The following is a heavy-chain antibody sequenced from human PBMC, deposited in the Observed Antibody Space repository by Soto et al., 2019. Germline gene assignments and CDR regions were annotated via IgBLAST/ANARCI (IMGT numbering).Heavy chain of an antibody. CDR2: INPSGGST. V-gene: IGHV1-46*03. J-gene: IGHJ4*02. D-gene: IGHD3-16*01. CDR1: GFTFTSFY. CDR3: SRGGRERFDY. Sequence: QVQLVQSGAEVKKPGASVKVSSKASGFTFTSFYMHWVRQAPGQGLEWMGIINPSGGSTTYAQKFQGRVTMTRDTSTSTVYMELSSLRSEDTAVYYCSRGGRERFDYWGQGTLVTVSS.